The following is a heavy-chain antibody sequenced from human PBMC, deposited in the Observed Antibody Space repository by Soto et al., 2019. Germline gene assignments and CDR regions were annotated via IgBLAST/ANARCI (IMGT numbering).Heavy chain of an antibody. CDR1: GYTFTSYY. Sequence: ASVKVSCKASGYTFTSYYMHWVRQAPGQGLEWMGIINPSGGSTSYAQKFQGRVTMTRDTSTSTVYMELSSLRSDDTAVYYCASSPGGYYYMDVWGKRTTVTVSS. CDR2: INPSGGST. CDR3: ASSPGGYYYMDV. J-gene: IGHJ6*03. V-gene: IGHV1-46*01.